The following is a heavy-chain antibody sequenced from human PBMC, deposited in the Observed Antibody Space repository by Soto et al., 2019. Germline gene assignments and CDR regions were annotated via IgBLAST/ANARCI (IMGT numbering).Heavy chain of an antibody. CDR3: ALTGYDDVAY. CDR1: GGAISSGDYY. J-gene: IGHJ4*02. Sequence: QVQLQESGPGLVKPSQTLSLTCTVSGGAISSGDYYWSWIRQPPGKGLEWIGNIYYSGSTHSNSSLTSRAIISVGTSKNQFSLKLRSVTAADTAVYYCALTGYDDVAYWGQGALVTVPS. CDR2: IYYSGST. V-gene: IGHV4-30-4*01. D-gene: IGHD3-16*01.